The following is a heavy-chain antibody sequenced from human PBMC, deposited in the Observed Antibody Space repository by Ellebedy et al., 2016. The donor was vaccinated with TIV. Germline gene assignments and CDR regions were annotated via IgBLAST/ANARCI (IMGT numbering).Heavy chain of an antibody. CDR2: IYPGDSDT. CDR1: GYSFTSYW. V-gene: IGHV5-51*01. CDR3: ARSYFDWLLYREPTNHFDY. D-gene: IGHD3-9*01. Sequence: GESLKISCKGSGYSFTSYWIGWVRQMPGKGLEWMGIIYPGDSDTRYSPSFQGQVTISADKSISTAYLQWSSLKASDTAMYYCARSYFDWLLYREPTNHFDYWGQGTLVTVSS. J-gene: IGHJ4*02.